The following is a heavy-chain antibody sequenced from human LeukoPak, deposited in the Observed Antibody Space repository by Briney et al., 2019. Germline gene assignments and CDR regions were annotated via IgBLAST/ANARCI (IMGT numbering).Heavy chain of an antibody. CDR3: AKRAYTRYYDSSGYYYFDY. V-gene: IGHV3-23*01. J-gene: IGHJ4*02. CDR2: ISGSGGST. D-gene: IGHD3-22*01. CDR1: GFTFNTYA. Sequence: GGSLRLSCAASGFTFNTYAMTWVRQAPGKGLEWVSAISGSGGSTYYADSVKGRFTSSRDNSKNTLYLQMNSLRAEDTAVYYCAKRAYTRYYDSSGYYYFDYWGQGTLVTVSS.